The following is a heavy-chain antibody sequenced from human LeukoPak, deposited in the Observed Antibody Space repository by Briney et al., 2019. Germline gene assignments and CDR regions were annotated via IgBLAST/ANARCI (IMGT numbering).Heavy chain of an antibody. CDR3: ARYVVYGSGKYYFDY. Sequence: SETLSLTCTVSGGSVSSTTYYWSWIRQPPGKGLEWFASINYSGSTYYNPSLKSQVTISVDTSENQFSLKLSSVTAADTAVYYCARYVVYGSGKYYFDYWGQGTLITVSS. CDR2: INYSGST. J-gene: IGHJ4*02. D-gene: IGHD3-10*01. CDR1: GGSVSSTTYY. V-gene: IGHV4-39*01.